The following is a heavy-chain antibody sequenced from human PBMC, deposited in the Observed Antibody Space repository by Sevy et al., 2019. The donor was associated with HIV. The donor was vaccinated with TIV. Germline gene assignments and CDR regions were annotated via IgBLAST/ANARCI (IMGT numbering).Heavy chain of an antibody. CDR1: GGYISDYY. Sequence: SQTLSLTCTVSGGYISDYYWSWIRQPPGKGLEWLGYIYYTGTTTYNPSLGSRVTISVDTSKNQFSLKVSSVTAADTAVYYCARDHLTSSSGFDDWGQGTQVTVSS. CDR3: ARDHLTSSSGFDD. V-gene: IGHV4-59*01. D-gene: IGHD6-6*01. CDR2: IYYTGTT. J-gene: IGHJ4*02.